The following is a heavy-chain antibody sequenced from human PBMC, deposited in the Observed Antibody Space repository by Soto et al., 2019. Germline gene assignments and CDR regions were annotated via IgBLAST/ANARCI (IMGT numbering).Heavy chain of an antibody. CDR2: IYYSGST. CDR3: AREGYSSSSPYYYYGMDV. D-gene: IGHD6-6*01. J-gene: IGHJ6*02. V-gene: IGHV4-30-4*01. Sequence: PSETLSLTCTVSGGSISSGDYYWSWIRQPPGKGLEWIGYIYYSGSTYYNPSLKSRVTISVDTSKNQFSLKLSSVTAADTAVYYCAREGYSSSSPYYYYGMDVWGQGTTVTVSS. CDR1: GGSISSGDYY.